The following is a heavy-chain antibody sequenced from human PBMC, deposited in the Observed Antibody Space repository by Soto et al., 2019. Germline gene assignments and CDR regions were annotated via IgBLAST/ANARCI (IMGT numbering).Heavy chain of an antibody. CDR2: VNHRGSS. CDR1: GGSLSDYY. D-gene: IGHD1-20*01. Sequence: QVQLQQWGAGLLKPSETLSLTCAVYGGSLSDYYWNWLRQPPGKGLEWIGEVNHRGSSSYNPSLKGRVDISVDTAMTQFSLKRRSVTAADTAVYYCARYQWNPGAFDPWGPGTQVIVSS. J-gene: IGHJ5*02. CDR3: ARYQWNPGAFDP. V-gene: IGHV4-34*01.